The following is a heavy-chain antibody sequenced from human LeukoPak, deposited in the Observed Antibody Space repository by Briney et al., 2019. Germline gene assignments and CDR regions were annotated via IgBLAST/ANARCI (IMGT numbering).Heavy chain of an antibody. Sequence: SETLSLTCAVSGYSISSGYYWGWIRQPPGKGLEWIGSIYHSGSTYYNPSLKSRVTISVDTSKNQFSLKLSSVTAADTAVYYCARQSGYSSGWPFDYWGQGTLVTVSS. V-gene: IGHV4-38-2*01. CDR1: GYSISSGYY. CDR2: IYHSGST. D-gene: IGHD6-19*01. CDR3: ARQSGYSSGWPFDY. J-gene: IGHJ4*02.